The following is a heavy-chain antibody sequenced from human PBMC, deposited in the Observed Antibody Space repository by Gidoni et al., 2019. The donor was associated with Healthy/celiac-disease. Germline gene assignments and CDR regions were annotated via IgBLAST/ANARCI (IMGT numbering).Heavy chain of an antibody. J-gene: IGHJ4*02. CDR3: ARGRRYCGGDCSLFDY. CDR1: GYPFTSYA. CDR2: INAGNGNT. Sequence: QVQLVQSGAEVKKPGASVKVSCKASGYPFTSYAMHWVRQAPGQRLEWMGWINAGNGNTKYSQKFQGRVTITRDTSASTAYMELSSLRSEDTAVYYCARGRRYCGGDCSLFDYWGQGTLVTVSS. D-gene: IGHD2-21*02. V-gene: IGHV1-3*01.